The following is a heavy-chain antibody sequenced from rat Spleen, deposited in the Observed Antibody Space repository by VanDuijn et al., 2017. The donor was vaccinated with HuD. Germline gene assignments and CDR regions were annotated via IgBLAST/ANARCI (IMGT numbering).Heavy chain of an antibody. D-gene: IGHD1-6*01. CDR1: GFIFSDHY. CDR2: INYDGRST. J-gene: IGHJ3*01. CDR3: TTGDYGYTRLFAY. Sequence: EVQLVESDGGLVQPGRSLKLSCAASGFIFSDHYVAWVRQAPTKGLEWVATINYDGRSTFYRDSVKGRFTISRDNAKSSLYLQIDSLRSEDTATYYCTTGDYGYTRLFAYWGQGTLVTVSS. V-gene: IGHV5-20*01.